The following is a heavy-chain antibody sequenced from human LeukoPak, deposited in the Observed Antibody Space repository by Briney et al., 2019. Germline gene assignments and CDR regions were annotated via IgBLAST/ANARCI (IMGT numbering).Heavy chain of an antibody. Sequence: SETLSLTCTVSGASITSYYWSWIRQPAGKGLEWIGRMYTSGSTNYNPSLQSGVTISLDKSKNQFSLKLNSVTAADTAVYYCARESREDWYFDLWGRGTLVTVSS. D-gene: IGHD3-10*01. V-gene: IGHV4-4*07. J-gene: IGHJ2*01. CDR1: GASITSYY. CDR2: MYTSGST. CDR3: ARESREDWYFDL.